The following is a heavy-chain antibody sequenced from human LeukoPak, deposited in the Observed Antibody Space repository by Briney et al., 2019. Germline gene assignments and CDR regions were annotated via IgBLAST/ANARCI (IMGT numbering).Heavy chain of an antibody. V-gene: IGHV1-58*01. CDR2: IVVGSGNT. Sequence: ASVKVSCKASGFTFTSSALQWVRQARGQRLEWIGWIVVGSGNTNYAQKFQERVTITRDMSTSTAYMELSSLRSEDTAVYYCAADRAPGFYSGYYGMDVWGQGTTVTVSS. J-gene: IGHJ6*02. CDR3: AADRAPGFYSGYYGMDV. CDR1: GFTFTSSA. D-gene: IGHD3-22*01.